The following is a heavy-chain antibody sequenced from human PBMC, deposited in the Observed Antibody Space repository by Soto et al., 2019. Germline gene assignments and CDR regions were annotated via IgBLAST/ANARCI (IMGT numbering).Heavy chain of an antibody. CDR3: ARGLASGDY. D-gene: IGHD6-6*01. J-gene: IGHJ4*02. CDR2: VNPNGGST. Sequence: QVQLVQSGAEVKEPGASVKISCKGSGYTFTNFYIHWVRQAPGQGLEWMGIVNPNGGSTNYAQNLKARITIPRDTSTSTVYMDLSSLRSEDTAVYYCARGLASGDYWGQGTLVTVSS. V-gene: IGHV1-46*01. CDR1: GYTFTNFY.